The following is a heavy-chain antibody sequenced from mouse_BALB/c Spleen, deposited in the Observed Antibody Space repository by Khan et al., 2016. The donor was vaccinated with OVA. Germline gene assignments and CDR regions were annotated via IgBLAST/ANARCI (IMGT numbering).Heavy chain of an antibody. Sequence: EVELVESGGGLVKPGGSLKLSCAASGFTFNNYAMSWVRQTPEKRLEWVATVSSGGSYTYYPDSVMGRFTISRDNAKNTLYLQMSSLRSEDTAMYYCARQGGIYDGPFDYWGQGTTLTVSS. J-gene: IGHJ2*01. CDR1: GFTFNNYA. CDR3: ARQGGIYDGPFDY. CDR2: VSSGGSYT. D-gene: IGHD2-3*01. V-gene: IGHV5-9-3*01.